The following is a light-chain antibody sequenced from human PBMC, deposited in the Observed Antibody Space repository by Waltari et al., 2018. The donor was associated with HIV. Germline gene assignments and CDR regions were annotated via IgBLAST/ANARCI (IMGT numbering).Light chain of an antibody. Sequence: QSVLTQPPSVSAAPRQNVTISCSGSSSDIGDNYVSWYQQLPGTAPRLRIYENQKRPLCIPNRYAGSKTGTSATLGITGLQTGDEADYYCGTWHSSLSAGIFGGGTKLTVL. J-gene: IGLJ2*01. CDR1: SSDIGDNY. V-gene: IGLV1-51*02. CDR3: GTWHSSLSAGI. CDR2: ENQ.